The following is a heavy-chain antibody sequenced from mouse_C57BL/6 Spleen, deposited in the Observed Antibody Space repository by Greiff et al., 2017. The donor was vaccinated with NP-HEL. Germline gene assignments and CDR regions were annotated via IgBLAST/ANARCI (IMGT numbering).Heavy chain of an antibody. CDR2: ISSGSSTI. CDR3: ASPTNDYATYAIDY. V-gene: IGHV5-17*01. J-gene: IGHJ4*01. CDR1: GFTFSDYG. Sequence: EVHLVESGGGLVKPGGSLKLSCAASGFTFSDYGMHWVRQAPEKGLEWVAYISSGSSTIYYADTVKGRYTISRDNAKNTLFLQMTSLRSEATAEYDCASPTNDYATYAIDYWGQGTSVTVSS. D-gene: IGHD2-13*01.